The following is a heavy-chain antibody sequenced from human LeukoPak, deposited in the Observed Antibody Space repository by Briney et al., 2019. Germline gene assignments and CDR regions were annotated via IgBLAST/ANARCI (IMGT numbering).Heavy chain of an antibody. J-gene: IGHJ4*02. CDR3: ARGRLWNIDY. CDR1: GFTFSSYW. D-gene: IGHD1/OR15-1a*01. V-gene: IGHV3-74*01. CDR2: INRDGSGT. Sequence: GGSLRLSCAASGFTFSSYWMHWVRQAPGKGLVWVSRINRDGSGTTYADSAKGRVTISRDNTKNTVYLQMNSLRAEDTAVYYCARGRLWNIDYWGQGTLVTVSS.